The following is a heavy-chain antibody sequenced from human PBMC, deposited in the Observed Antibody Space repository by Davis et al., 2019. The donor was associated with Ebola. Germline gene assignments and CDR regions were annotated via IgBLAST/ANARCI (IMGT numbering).Heavy chain of an antibody. V-gene: IGHV3-23*01. CDR2: ISGSGGST. CDR1: GFTVSSNY. J-gene: IGHJ4*02. D-gene: IGHD4-17*01. CDR3: AKGGDYKHYFDY. Sequence: GESLKISCAASGFTVSSNYMSWVRQAPGKGLEWVSAISGSGGSTYYADSVKGRFTISRGNSKNTLYLQMNSLRAEDTAVYYCAKGGDYKHYFDYWGQGTLVTVSS.